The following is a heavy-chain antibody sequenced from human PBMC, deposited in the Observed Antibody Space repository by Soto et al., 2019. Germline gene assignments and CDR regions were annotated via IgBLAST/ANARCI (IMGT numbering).Heavy chain of an antibody. CDR2: INAGGGST. V-gene: IGHV3-23*01. CDR3: AKGMTTVTTLNLNY. Sequence: PGGSLRLSCAASGFTFNSHAMNWVRQATGKGLDWVSAINAGGGSTYYADSVRGRFTISRDNSKNTLFLQMNSLRAEDTAVYYCAKGMTTVTTLNLNYWGLGTLVTVSS. J-gene: IGHJ4*02. CDR1: GFTFNSHA. D-gene: IGHD4-17*01.